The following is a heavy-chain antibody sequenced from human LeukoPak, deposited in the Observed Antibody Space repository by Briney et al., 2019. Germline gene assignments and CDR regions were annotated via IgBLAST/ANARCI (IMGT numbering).Heavy chain of an antibody. CDR3: ARWYYYDSSGAVDY. CDR1: GGSISSYY. CDR2: IYYTGST. V-gene: IGHV4-59*01. J-gene: IGHJ4*02. Sequence: KPSETLSLTCTVSGGSISSYYWSWIRQPPGKGLEWIGYIYYTGSTNYNPSLKSRVTISVDTSKNQSSLKLSSVTAADTAVYYCARWYYYDSSGAVDYWGQGTLVTVSS. D-gene: IGHD3-22*01.